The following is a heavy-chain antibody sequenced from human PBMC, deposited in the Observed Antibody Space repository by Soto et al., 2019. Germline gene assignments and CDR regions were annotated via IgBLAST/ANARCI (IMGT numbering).Heavy chain of an antibody. CDR2: INPSGGST. V-gene: IGHV1-46*01. CDR3: ALTSSGQYYFDY. D-gene: IGHD3-22*01. J-gene: IGHJ4*02. Sequence: GASVKVSCKASGYTFTSYYMHWVRQAPGQGLEWMGIINPSGGSTSYAQKFQGRVTMTRDTSTSTVYMELSSLRSEDTAVYYCALTSSGQYYFDYWGQGTLVTVSS. CDR1: GYTFTSYY.